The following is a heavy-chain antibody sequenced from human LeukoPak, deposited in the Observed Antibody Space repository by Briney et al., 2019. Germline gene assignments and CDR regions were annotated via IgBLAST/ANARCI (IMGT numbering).Heavy chain of an antibody. Sequence: PSETLSLTCTVSGGSISSGSYYWSWIRQPAGKGLEWIGRIYTSGSTNYNPSLKSRVTISVDTSKNQFSLKLSSVTAADTAVYYCARAFIVVGGDWFDPWGQGTLVTVSS. CDR1: GGSISSGSYY. CDR2: IYTSGST. J-gene: IGHJ5*02. D-gene: IGHD2-21*01. CDR3: ARAFIVVGGDWFDP. V-gene: IGHV4-61*02.